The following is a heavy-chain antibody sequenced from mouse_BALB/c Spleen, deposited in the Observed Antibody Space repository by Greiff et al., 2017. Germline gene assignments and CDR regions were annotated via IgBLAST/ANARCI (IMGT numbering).Heavy chain of an antibody. Sequence: EVKLVESGGGLVKPGGSLKLSCAASGFTFSSYTMSWVRQTPEKRLEWVATISSGGSYTYYPDSVKGRFTISRDNAKNTLYLQMSSLKSEDTAMYYCTRDGSYLEGFAYWGQGTLVTVSA. V-gene: IGHV5-6-4*01. D-gene: IGHD1-1*02. J-gene: IGHJ3*01. CDR1: GFTFSSYT. CDR2: ISSGGSYT. CDR3: TRDGSYLEGFAY.